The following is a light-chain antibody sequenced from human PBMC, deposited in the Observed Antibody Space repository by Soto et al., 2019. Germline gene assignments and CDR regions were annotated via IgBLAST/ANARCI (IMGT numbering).Light chain of an antibody. V-gene: IGKV1-39*01. CDR1: QSISSY. Sequence: IQMTQYPSSLSASVGDRVTITCRGSQSISSYLNWYQQKPGKAPKLLIYAASSLQSGVPSRFSGSASGTDFTLTISSLQPEDFASYYCQQSYSTPRTFGQGTKADIK. CDR2: AAS. J-gene: IGKJ1*01. CDR3: QQSYSTPRT.